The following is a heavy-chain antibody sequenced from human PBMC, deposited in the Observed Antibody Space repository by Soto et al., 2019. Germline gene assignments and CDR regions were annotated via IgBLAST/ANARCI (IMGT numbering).Heavy chain of an antibody. D-gene: IGHD1-26*01. Sequence: ESGGGLVQPGGSLRLSCAASGFTFSSYSMNWVRQAPGKGLEWVSYISSRSSTIYYADSVKGRFTISRDNAKNSLYLQMNGLRDEDTAVYYCARDPIGTYPFDYWGQGTLVAVSS. V-gene: IGHV3-48*02. CDR2: ISSRSSTI. J-gene: IGHJ4*02. CDR1: GFTFSSYS. CDR3: ARDPIGTYPFDY.